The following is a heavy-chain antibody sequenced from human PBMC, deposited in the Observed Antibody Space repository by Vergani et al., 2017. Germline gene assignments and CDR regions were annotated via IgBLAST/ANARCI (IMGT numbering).Heavy chain of an antibody. V-gene: IGHV3-53*05. CDR3: AKDSLIAVAGTGVYYYYGMDV. CDR2: IYSGGST. CDR1: GFTVSSNY. D-gene: IGHD6-19*01. Sequence: EVQLVETGGGLIQPGGSLRLSCAASGFTVSSNYMSWVRQAPGKGLEWVSVIYSGGSTYYADSVKGRFTISRDNSKNSLYLQMNSLRAEDTALYYCAKDSLIAVAGTGVYYYYGMDVWGQGTTVTVSS. J-gene: IGHJ6*02.